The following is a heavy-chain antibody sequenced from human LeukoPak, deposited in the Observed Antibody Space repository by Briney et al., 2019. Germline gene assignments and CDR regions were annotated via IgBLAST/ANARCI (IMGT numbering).Heavy chain of an antibody. CDR1: GFTFSSYA. D-gene: IGHD3-22*01. CDR3: AKGGRYYDSSERGRSIYHFDH. Sequence: GGSLRLSCAASGFTFSSYAMSWVRQAPGKGLEWVSAISGSGGSTYYADSVKGRFTISRDNSKNTLYLQMNSLRAEDTAVYYCAKGGRYYDSSERGRSIYHFDHWGQGTLVTVSS. V-gene: IGHV3-23*01. CDR2: ISGSGGST. J-gene: IGHJ4*02.